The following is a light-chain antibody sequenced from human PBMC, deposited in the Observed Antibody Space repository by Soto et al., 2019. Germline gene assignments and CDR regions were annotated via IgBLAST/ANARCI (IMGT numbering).Light chain of an antibody. CDR2: EVS. CDR3: CSYASSSTRV. J-gene: IGLJ1*01. Sequence: QSALTQPASVSGSPGQSITISCTGTSSDVGSYNLVSWYQQHPGKAPKLMIYEVSKRPSGVSNRFSGSKSGNTASLTISGLQAEDEADYYCCSYASSSTRVFGTGNKVTVL. V-gene: IGLV2-23*02. CDR1: SSDVGSYNL.